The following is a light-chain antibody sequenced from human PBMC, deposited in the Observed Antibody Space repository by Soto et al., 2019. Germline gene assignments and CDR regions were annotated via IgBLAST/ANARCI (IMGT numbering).Light chain of an antibody. CDR1: DVGSYNL. V-gene: IGLV2-23*02. CDR3: CSYAGSTIHYV. J-gene: IGLJ1*01. Sequence: QSALTQPASVSGSPGQSITISCTGSDVGSYNLVSWYQQHPGKAPKLMIYGVTKRPSGVSNRFSGSKSGNTASLTISGLQAEDEADYYGCSYAGSTIHYVFGTGTKVTVL. CDR2: GVT.